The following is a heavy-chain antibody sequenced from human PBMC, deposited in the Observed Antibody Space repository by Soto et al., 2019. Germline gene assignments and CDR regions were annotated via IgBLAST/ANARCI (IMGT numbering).Heavy chain of an antibody. CDR1: GYTFTSYD. V-gene: IGHV1-8*01. CDR2: MNPNSGNT. J-gene: IGHJ6*02. CDR3: AAYAIAAAGYYYYGMDV. D-gene: IGHD6-13*01. Sequence: QVQLVQSGAEVKKPGASVKVSCKASGYTFTSYDINWVRQATGQGLEWMGWMNPNSGNTGYAQKFQGRVTMTRNTSLSTAYMELSSLRSEDTAVYYCAAYAIAAAGYYYYGMDVWGQGTTVTVSS.